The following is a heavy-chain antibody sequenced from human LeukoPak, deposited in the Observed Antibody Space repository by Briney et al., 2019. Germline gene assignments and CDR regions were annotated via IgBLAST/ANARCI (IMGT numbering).Heavy chain of an antibody. CDR3: ARGNDQPIVVVPAVNLGWFDP. CDR1: GGSISSSNW. V-gene: IGHV4-4*02. Sequence: PSETLSLTCAISGGSISSSNWWTWFRQPPGKGLEWFGEIYLRGNTNYNPSLESRVTISVDESKTQLSLRLESVTAADTAVYYCARGNDQPIVVVPAVNLGWFDPWGQGTLVTVSS. D-gene: IGHD2-2*01. J-gene: IGHJ5*02. CDR2: IYLRGNT.